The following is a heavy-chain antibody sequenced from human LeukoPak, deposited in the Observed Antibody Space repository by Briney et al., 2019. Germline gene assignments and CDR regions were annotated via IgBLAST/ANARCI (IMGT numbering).Heavy chain of an antibody. D-gene: IGHD3-22*01. CDR1: GYTFTSYG. CDR3: ARDSDSRSYYYGMDV. V-gene: IGHV1-18*01. CDR2: IGAYNGNT. J-gene: IGHJ6*02. Sequence: ASVKVSCKASGYTFTSYGISWVRQAPGQGLEWMGWIGAYNGNTNYAQKLQGRVTMTTDTSTSTAYMELRSLRSDDTAVYYCARDSDSRSYYYGMDVWGQGTTVTVSS.